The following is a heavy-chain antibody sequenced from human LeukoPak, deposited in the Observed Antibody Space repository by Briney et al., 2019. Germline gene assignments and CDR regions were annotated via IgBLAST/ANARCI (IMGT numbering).Heavy chain of an antibody. CDR2: INGGGYGT. J-gene: IGHJ3*02. CDR1: GFTFHIYA. D-gene: IGHD5-12*01. Sequence: GGSLILSCAASGFTFHIYAMNWVRQAPGKGLEWVSAINGGGYGTYSADSVRGWFTIYRDNSKNTLYLQMNSLRAEDTAVYYCAKPRMNAYDDAFDIWGQGTIVTVSS. CDR3: AKPRMNAYDDAFDI. V-gene: IGHV3-23*01.